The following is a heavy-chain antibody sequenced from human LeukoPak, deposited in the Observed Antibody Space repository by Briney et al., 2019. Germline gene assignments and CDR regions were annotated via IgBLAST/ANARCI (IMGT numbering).Heavy chain of an antibody. CDR2: INHSGST. CDR1: GGSFSGYY. CDR3: ARTTLPLDY. J-gene: IGHJ4*02. V-gene: IGHV4-34*01. Sequence: SETLSLTCAVYGGSFSGYYRSWIRQPPGKGLEWIGEINHSGSTNYNPSLKSRVTISVDTSKNQFSLKLSSVTAADTAVYYCARTTLPLDYWGQGTLVTVSS. D-gene: IGHD1-26*01.